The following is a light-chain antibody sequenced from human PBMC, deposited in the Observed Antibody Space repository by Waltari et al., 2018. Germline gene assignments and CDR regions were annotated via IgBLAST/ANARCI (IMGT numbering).Light chain of an antibody. J-gene: IGKJ4*01. CDR3: QQYDISPLT. CDR1: QTVRTTY. V-gene: IGKV3-20*01. CDR2: GAS. Sequence: EIVLTQSPGTLSLSPGESATLSCRASQTVRTTYLAWYQQKPGQAPTLLIYGASSRATGIPDRFSGSGSGTDFSLTISSLEPEDFAVYYCQQYDISPLTFGGGTKVETK.